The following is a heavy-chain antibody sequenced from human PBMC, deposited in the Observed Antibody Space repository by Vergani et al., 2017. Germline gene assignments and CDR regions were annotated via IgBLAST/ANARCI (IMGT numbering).Heavy chain of an antibody. J-gene: IGHJ5*02. V-gene: IGHV4-59*01. CDR2: IYYSGST. D-gene: IGHD6-13*01. Sequence: QVQLQESGPGLVKPSETLSLTCTVSGGSISSNYWSWIRQPPGKGLEWIGYIYYSGSTNYNPSLKSRVTISVDTSKNQFSLKLSSVTAADTAVYYCAREEGIAAAGWFDPWGQGTLVTVSS. CDR1: GGSISSNY. CDR3: AREEGIAAAGWFDP.